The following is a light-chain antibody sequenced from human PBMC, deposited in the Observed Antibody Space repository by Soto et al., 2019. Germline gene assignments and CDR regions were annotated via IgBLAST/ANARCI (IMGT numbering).Light chain of an antibody. J-gene: IGKJ1*01. Sequence: ESEVTMSPCTXYLYQGKRAPVACRDSQSVSSKYLAWYKKKHGKDTXLXXXGASTRDNGIQDGFSGSGSGKDLTLTIRSSEHEDSEAHYCQQDGGVPKWTFGEGTDVDI. CDR1: QSVSSKY. CDR3: QQDGGVPKWT. V-gene: IGKV3-20*01. CDR2: GAS.